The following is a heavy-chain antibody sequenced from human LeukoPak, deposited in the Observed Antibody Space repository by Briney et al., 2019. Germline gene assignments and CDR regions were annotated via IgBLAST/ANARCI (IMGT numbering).Heavy chain of an antibody. CDR2: IRYDGSNK. CDR3: AKSGYDFGGWFDP. D-gene: IGHD5-12*01. CDR1: GFTFSSYG. J-gene: IGHJ5*02. V-gene: IGHV3-30*02. Sequence: PGGSLRLTCAASGFTFSSYGMHWVRQAPGKGLEWVAFIRYDGSNKYYADSVKGRFTISRDNSKNTLYLQMNSLRAEDTAVYYCAKSGYDFGGWFDPWGQGTLVTVSS.